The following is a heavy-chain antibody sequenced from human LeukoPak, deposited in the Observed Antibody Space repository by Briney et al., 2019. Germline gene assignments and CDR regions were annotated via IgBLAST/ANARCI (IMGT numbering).Heavy chain of an antibody. CDR3: ARSYYYDSSGYFDY. V-gene: IGHV4-59*12. Sequence: SETLSLTCTVSGGSISSYYWSWIRQPPGKGLEWIGYIYYSGSTNNNPSLKSRVTISVDTSKNQFSLKLSSVTAADTAVYYCARSYYYDSSGYFDYWGQGTPVTVSS. J-gene: IGHJ4*02. CDR2: IYYSGST. CDR1: GGSISSYY. D-gene: IGHD3-22*01.